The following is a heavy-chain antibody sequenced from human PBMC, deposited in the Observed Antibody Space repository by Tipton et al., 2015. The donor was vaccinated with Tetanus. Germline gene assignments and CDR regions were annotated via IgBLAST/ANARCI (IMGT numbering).Heavy chain of an antibody. Sequence: QVQLVQSGAEVKKPGTSMKFSCTASGYTFIDHYIHWLRRAPGQGLEWMGIINPIGGSSNYAQKFQGRVTLTRDTSTSTAYLELTSLSSDDTAVYYCTRDVGSPFQFDYWGQGTLLTVSS. CDR1: GYTFIDHY. V-gene: IGHV1-46*01. J-gene: IGHJ4*02. CDR3: TRDVGSPFQFDY. D-gene: IGHD1-26*01. CDR2: INPIGGSS.